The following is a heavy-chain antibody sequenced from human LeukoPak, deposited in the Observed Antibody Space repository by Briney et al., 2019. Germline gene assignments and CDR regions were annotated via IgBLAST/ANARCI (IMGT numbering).Heavy chain of an antibody. CDR2: IYSGGTT. CDR1: GFTVSSNY. Sequence: GGSLRLSCAASGFTVSSNYMNWVRQAPGKGLEWVSVIYSGGTTYYADSVQGRFTISRDNSKNTLYLQMNSLRADDTAVYYCARENLGGFEYWGQGTLVTVSS. CDR3: ARENLGGFEY. D-gene: IGHD3-16*01. V-gene: IGHV3-66*01. J-gene: IGHJ4*02.